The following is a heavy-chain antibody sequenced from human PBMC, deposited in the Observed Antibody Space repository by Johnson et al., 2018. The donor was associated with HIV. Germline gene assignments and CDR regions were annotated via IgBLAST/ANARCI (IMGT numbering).Heavy chain of an antibody. CDR3: ARDQVVEMATSIGDDAFDI. CDR1: GFTVGSNY. J-gene: IGHJ3*02. V-gene: IGHV3-30-3*01. D-gene: IGHD5-24*01. CDR2: ISYDGSNK. Sequence: QVQLVESGGGVVQPGRSLRLSCAASGFTVGSNYMSWVRQAPGKGLEWVAVISYDGSNKYYADSVKGRFTISRDKSKNTLYLQMNSLRAEDTAVYYCARDQVVEMATSIGDDAFDIWGQGTMVTVSS.